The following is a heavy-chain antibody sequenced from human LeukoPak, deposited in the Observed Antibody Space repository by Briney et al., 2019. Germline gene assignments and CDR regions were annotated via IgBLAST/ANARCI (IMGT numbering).Heavy chain of an antibody. CDR2: IYHSGST. CDR1: GGSISSGGYY. D-gene: IGHD3-10*01. J-gene: IGHJ4*02. CDR3: ARDEKFGYFDY. V-gene: IGHV4-30-2*01. Sequence: SETLSLTCTVSGGSISSGGYYWSWIRQPPGKGLEWIGYIYHSGSTYYNPSLKSRVTISVDRSKNQFSLKLSSVTAADTAVYYCARDEKFGYFDYWGQGTLVTVSS.